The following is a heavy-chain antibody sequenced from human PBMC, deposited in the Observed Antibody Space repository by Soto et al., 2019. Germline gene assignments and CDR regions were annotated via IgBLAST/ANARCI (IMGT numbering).Heavy chain of an antibody. D-gene: IGHD2-2*01. V-gene: IGHV3-23*01. CDR3: AKDTVLPDIVVVPAAPTGNWFDP. Sequence: GGSLRLSCAASGFTFSSYAMSWVRQAPGQGLEWVSAISGSGGSTYYADSVKGRFTIYRDNSKNTLYLQMNSLRAEDTAVYYCAKDTVLPDIVVVPAAPTGNWFDPWGQGTLVTVSS. J-gene: IGHJ5*02. CDR2: ISGSGGST. CDR1: GFTFSSYA.